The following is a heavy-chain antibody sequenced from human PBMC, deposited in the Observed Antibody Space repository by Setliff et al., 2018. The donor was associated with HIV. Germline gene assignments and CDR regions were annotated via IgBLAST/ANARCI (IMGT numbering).Heavy chain of an antibody. J-gene: IGHJ4*02. CDR2: ISGSGRGT. CDR3: ARLWSYDYVWGSYRPVDY. D-gene: IGHD3-16*02. V-gene: IGHV3-23*01. Sequence: GGSLRLSCAASGFTFSDYAMSWVRQAPGKGLEWVSAISGSGRGTYYADSVKGRFTISRDNSKNTLYLQVNSLRTEDTAVYYCARLWSYDYVWGSYRPVDYWGRGTLVTVSS. CDR1: GFTFSDYA.